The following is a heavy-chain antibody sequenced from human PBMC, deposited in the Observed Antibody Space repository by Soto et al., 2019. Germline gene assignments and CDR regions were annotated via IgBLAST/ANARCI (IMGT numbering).Heavy chain of an antibody. J-gene: IGHJ6*02. Sequence: QVQLEQSGAEVKKPGASVKVSCKASGYTFTGYYVHWVRQAPGQGLEWLGIINPSGGRTSYAQTLQGRITVTRDTSTSTVYMQLSSLRSEDTAVYYCAGENGDYDILTDYYPYYYYGMDVWGQGTTVTVSS. V-gene: IGHV1-46*01. CDR2: INPSGGRT. D-gene: IGHD3-9*01. CDR1: GYTFTGYY. CDR3: AGENGDYDILTDYYPYYYYGMDV.